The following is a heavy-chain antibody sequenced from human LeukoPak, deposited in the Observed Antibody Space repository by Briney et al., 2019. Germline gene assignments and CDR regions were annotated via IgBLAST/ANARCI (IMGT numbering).Heavy chain of an antibody. CDR2: IYHSGST. CDR1: GYSISSGYY. D-gene: IGHD2-2*01. V-gene: IGHV4-38-2*02. CDR3: ARPVVPGSNDAFDI. Sequence: PSETLSLTCTASGYSISSGYYWGWIRQPPGKGLEWIGSIYHSGSTYYNPSLKSRVTISVDTSKNQFSLKLSSVTAADTAVYYCARPVVPGSNDAFDIWGQGTMVTVSS. J-gene: IGHJ3*02.